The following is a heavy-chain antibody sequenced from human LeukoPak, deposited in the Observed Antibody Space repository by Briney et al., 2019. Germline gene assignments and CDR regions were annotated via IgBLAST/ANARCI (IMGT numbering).Heavy chain of an antibody. Sequence: GESLKISCKGSGYSFTSYWIGWVRQMPGKRLEWMGIIYPGDSDTRYSPSLQGQVTISADKSISTAYLQWSSLKASDTAMYHCARHILSGGSSWRRYYYYMDVWGKGTTVTVSS. J-gene: IGHJ6*03. V-gene: IGHV5-51*01. D-gene: IGHD6-13*01. CDR2: IYPGDSDT. CDR3: ARHILSGGSSWRRYYYYMDV. CDR1: GYSFTSYW.